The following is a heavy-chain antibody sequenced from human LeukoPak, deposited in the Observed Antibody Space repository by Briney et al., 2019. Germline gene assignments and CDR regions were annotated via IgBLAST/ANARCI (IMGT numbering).Heavy chain of an antibody. CDR2: IYYSGST. V-gene: IGHV4-61*01. D-gene: IGHD3-22*01. CDR3: AREGDSSGYYYGYFQH. Sequence: SETLSLTCTVSGGSISSSSYYWGWIRQPPGKGLEWIGYIYYSGSTNYNPSLKSRVTISVDTSKNQFSLKLSSVTAADTAVYYCAREGDSSGYYYGYFQHWGQGTLVTVSS. J-gene: IGHJ1*01. CDR1: GGSISSSSYY.